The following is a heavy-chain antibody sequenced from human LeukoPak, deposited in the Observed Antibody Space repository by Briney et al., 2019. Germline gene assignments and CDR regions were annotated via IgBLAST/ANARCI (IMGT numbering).Heavy chain of an antibody. CDR3: AKDPGGFVVTPIRYFQH. J-gene: IGHJ1*01. CDR1: GFTFSSYA. D-gene: IGHD2-15*01. V-gene: IGHV3-23*01. Sequence: PAGSLRLSCAASGFTFSSYAMNWVRQAPGKGPEWVSAISDRGDRTYYADPVKGRFTISRDNSKNTLYLQMNSLRAEDTAEYYCAKDPGGFVVTPIRYFQHWGQGTLVTVSS. CDR2: ISDRGDRT.